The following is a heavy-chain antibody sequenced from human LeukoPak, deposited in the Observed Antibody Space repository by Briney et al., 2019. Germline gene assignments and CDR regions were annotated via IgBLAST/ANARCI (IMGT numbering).Heavy chain of an antibody. CDR3: VSTIFGGFDP. CDR1: GFAFDDYG. CDR2: INWNGGST. J-gene: IGHJ5*02. D-gene: IGHD3-3*01. V-gene: IGHV3-20*04. Sequence: RPGGSLRLSCAASGFAFDDYGMNWVRHAPGKGLEWVSGINWNGGSTGYADSVKGRFTISRDNAKNSLYLQMNSLRAEDTALYYCVSTIFGGFDPWGQGTLVTVSS.